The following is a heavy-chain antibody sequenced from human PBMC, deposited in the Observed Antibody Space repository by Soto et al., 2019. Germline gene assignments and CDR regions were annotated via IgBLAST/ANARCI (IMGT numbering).Heavy chain of an antibody. CDR3: ARIGYYDISGYYYFDY. CDR2: ILSNDEK. D-gene: IGHD3-22*01. CDR1: GFSLSNAGMG. J-gene: IGHJ4*02. Sequence: KESGPVLVKPTETLTLTCTVSGFSLSNAGMGVTWIRQPPGKALEWLAHILSNDEKFYSTSLKSRLTISKDTSKSQVVLIMTNMDPVDTGTYYCARIGYYDISGYYYFDYWGQGTLVTVPS. V-gene: IGHV2-26*01.